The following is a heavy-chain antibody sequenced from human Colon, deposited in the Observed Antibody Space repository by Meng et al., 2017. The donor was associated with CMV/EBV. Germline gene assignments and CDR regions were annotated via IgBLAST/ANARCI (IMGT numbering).Heavy chain of an antibody. D-gene: IGHD2-15*01. V-gene: IGHV1-46*01. J-gene: IGHJ4*02. CDR1: GFTFSTQY. CDR3: TRDIVL. CDR2: IKPSGGST. Sequence: QEQLVQSGAEVKKPGASGKVSCKASGFTFSTQYIHWVRQAPGQGLEWLGIIKPSGGSTGYAQKFQGRVTMTRDTSTSTVYMELSSLRSEDTAMYYCTRDIVLWGQGTLVTVSS.